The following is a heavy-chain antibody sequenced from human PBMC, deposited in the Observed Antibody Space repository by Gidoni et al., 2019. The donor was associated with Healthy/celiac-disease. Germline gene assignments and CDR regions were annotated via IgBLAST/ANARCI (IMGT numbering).Heavy chain of an antibody. D-gene: IGHD6-13*01. Sequence: EVQLVESGGGLVKPGGSLRLSCAASGFTFSSYSMNWVRQAPGKGLEWVSSISSSSSYIYYADSVKGRFTISRDNAKNSLYLQMNSLRAEDTAVYYCARARPAAGTEDLDYWGQGTLVTVSS. CDR2: ISSSSSYI. CDR1: GFTFSSYS. CDR3: ARARPAAGTEDLDY. V-gene: IGHV3-21*01. J-gene: IGHJ4*02.